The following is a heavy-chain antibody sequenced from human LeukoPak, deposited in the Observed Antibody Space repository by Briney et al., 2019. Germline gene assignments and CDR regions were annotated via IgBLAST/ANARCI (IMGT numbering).Heavy chain of an antibody. V-gene: IGHV1-2*02. CDR3: ARGCSGGSCYYYYYMDV. CDR2: INPNSGGT. CDR1: GYTFTGYY. Sequence: ASVKVSCKASGYTFTGYYMHWVRQAPGQGLEWKGWINPNSGGTNYAQKFQGRVTMTRDTSISTAYMELSRLRSDDTAVYYCARGCSGGSCYYYYYMDVWGKGTTVTVSS. J-gene: IGHJ6*03. D-gene: IGHD2-15*01.